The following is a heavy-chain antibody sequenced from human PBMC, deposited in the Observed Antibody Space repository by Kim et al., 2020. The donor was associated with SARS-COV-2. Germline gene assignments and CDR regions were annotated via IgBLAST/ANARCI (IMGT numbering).Heavy chain of an antibody. CDR1: GGSFSGYY. Sequence: SETLSLTCAVYGGSFSGYYWSWIRQPPGKGLEWIGEINHSGSTNYNPSLKSRVTISVDTSKNQFSLKLSSVTAADTAVYYCARRGRVRGDGSYLVNYYYYYGMDVWGQGTTVTVSS. D-gene: IGHD3-10*01. V-gene: IGHV4-34*01. CDR2: INHSGST. J-gene: IGHJ6*02. CDR3: ARRGRVRGDGSYLVNYYYYYGMDV.